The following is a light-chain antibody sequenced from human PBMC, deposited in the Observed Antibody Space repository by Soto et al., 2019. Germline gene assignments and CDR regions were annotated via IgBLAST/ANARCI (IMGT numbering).Light chain of an antibody. CDR2: EVG. V-gene: IGLV2-14*01. CDR3: SSFTSSSSYV. Sequence: QSVLTQPASVSGSPGQSITISCTGTSSDVGGYNYVSWYQQHPGKAPKLMIYEVGNRPSGVSNRFSGSKSGNTASLTISGLQAEDEADYYCSSFTSSSSYVVGIWTKVTVL. J-gene: IGLJ1*01. CDR1: SSDVGGYNY.